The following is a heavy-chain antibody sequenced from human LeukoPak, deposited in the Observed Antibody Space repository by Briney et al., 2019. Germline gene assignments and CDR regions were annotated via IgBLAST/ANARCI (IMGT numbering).Heavy chain of an antibody. V-gene: IGHV3-21*01. CDR2: ISSSSYI. CDR3: ARDGGYCSGGSCYNLDY. Sequence: GGSLRLSCAASGFTFSSYSMNWVRQAPGKGLEWVSSISSSSYIYYADSVKGRFTISRDNAKNSLYLQMNSLRAEDTAVYYRARDGGYCSGGSCYNLDYWGQGTLVTVSS. J-gene: IGHJ4*02. CDR1: GFTFSSYS. D-gene: IGHD2-15*01.